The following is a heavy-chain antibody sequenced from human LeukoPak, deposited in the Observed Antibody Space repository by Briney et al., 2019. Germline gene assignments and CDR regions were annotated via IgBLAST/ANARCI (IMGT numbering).Heavy chain of an antibody. CDR2: ISGSGDRT. J-gene: IGHJ4*02. V-gene: IGHV3-23*01. CDR1: GFTFSRYG. CDR3: AKGYYGSGSYGWFDY. Sequence: GGSLRLSCAASGFTFSRYGMSWVRQAPGKGLEWVSTISGSGDRTYYADSVKGRFTISRDNSKNTLFLQMNSLRAEDTAVYYCAKGYYGSGSYGWFDYWGQGTLVTVSS. D-gene: IGHD3-10*01.